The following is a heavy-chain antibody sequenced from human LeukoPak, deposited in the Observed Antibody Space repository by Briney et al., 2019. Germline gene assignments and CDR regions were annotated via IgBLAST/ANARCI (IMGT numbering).Heavy chain of an antibody. CDR3: VRGADMNYNFENSFYFDS. J-gene: IGHJ4*02. Sequence: SGGSLRLSCAVSGFTMKNFGMHWVRQAPGKGLEWVAVIGYDGSQRHYIDSVKGRFAISRENSMNTLSLEMNGLRVEDTAVYYCVRGADMNYNFENSFYFDSWGQGALVIVSS. CDR1: GFTMKNFG. D-gene: IGHD3-3*01. CDR2: IGYDGSQR. V-gene: IGHV3-33*01.